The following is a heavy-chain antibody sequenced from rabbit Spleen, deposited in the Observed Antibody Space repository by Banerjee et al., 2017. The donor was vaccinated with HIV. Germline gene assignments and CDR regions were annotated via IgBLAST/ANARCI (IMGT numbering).Heavy chain of an antibody. CDR3: ARNYYTYGYAGVAYALNL. J-gene: IGHJ4*01. V-gene: IGHV1S40*01. D-gene: IGHD6-1*01. Sequence: QSLEESGGGLVKPEGSLTLTCKASGFSFSSGYDMCWVRQAPGKGLEWIACIYGGSSGNTYYAKWAKGRFTISKTSSTTVTLQMTSLTAADTATYFCARNYYTYGYAGVAYALNLWGQGTLVTVS. CDR2: IYGGSSGNT. CDR1: GFSFSSGYD.